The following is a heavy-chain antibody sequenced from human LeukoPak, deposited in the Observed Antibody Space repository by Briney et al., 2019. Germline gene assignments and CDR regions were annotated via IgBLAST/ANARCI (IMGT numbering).Heavy chain of an antibody. D-gene: IGHD6-19*01. CDR2: IGTTGDNT. CDR1: GFTFSTYP. CDR3: AKYNSGLEY. J-gene: IGHJ4*02. Sequence: PGGSLRLSCSASGFTFSTYPMHWVRQAPGKGLEYVSAIGTTGDNTYYADAVKGRFTISRDNSKNTLYLQMNSLETEDTAVYYCAKYNSGLEYWGQGTLVTVSS. V-gene: IGHV3-64*04.